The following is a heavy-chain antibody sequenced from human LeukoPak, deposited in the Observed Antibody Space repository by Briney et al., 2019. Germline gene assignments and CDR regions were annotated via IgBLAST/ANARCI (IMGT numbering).Heavy chain of an antibody. D-gene: IGHD3-22*01. CDR1: GFTFSSYA. J-gene: IGHJ5*02. V-gene: IGHV4-34*01. CDR2: ICDSGST. CDR3: ARRDYSDRTGYPRLHWFDA. Sequence: PGGSLRLSCAASGFTFSSYAMSWVRQPPGKGLEWIGNICDSGSTNYNPSLKSRVTISIDTSKNQFSLKLSSVTAADTAVYYCARRDYSDRTGYPRLHWFDAWGQGTLVTVSS.